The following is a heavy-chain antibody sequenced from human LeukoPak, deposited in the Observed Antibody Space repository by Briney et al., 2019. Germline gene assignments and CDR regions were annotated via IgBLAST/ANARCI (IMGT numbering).Heavy chain of an antibody. CDR3: ARELSIAARLFDY. J-gene: IGHJ4*02. V-gene: IGHV3-11*04. CDR1: GFTFSDYY. Sequence: GGSLRLSCAASGFTFSDYYMSWLRQAPGKGLEWVSYISSSGSTIYYADSVKGRFTISRDNAKNSLYLQMNSLRAEDTAVYYCARELSIAARLFDYWGQGTLVTVSS. CDR2: ISSSGSTI. D-gene: IGHD6-6*01.